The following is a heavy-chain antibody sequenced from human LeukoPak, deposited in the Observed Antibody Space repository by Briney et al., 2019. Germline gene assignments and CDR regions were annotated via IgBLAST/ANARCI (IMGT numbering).Heavy chain of an antibody. Sequence: PGGSLRLSRAPSGFTFSSYGMHWVRQAPGKGLEWVAFIRYDGSNKYYADSVKGRFTISRDNSKNTLYLQMNSLRVEDTAVYYCAEDREAAAGTNFDYWGQGTLVTVSS. D-gene: IGHD6-13*01. CDR2: IRYDGSNK. J-gene: IGHJ4*02. CDR1: GFTFSSYG. CDR3: AEDREAAAGTNFDY. V-gene: IGHV3-30*02.